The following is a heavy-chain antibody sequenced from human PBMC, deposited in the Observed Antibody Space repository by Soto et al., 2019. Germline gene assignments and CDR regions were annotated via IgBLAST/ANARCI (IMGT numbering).Heavy chain of an antibody. CDR1: GFTFSSYG. D-gene: IGHD2-21*02. CDR3: ARDRCGGDCYSLDP. V-gene: IGHV3-33*01. J-gene: IGHJ5*02. Sequence: QGQLVESGGGVVQPGRSGRLSCAASGFTFSSYGMHWVRQAPGKGLEWVAVIWFDGSNKYYADSVKGRFTISRDNSKNTLYLQMNSLRAEDTAVYYCARDRCGGDCYSLDPWGQGTLVTVSS. CDR2: IWFDGSNK.